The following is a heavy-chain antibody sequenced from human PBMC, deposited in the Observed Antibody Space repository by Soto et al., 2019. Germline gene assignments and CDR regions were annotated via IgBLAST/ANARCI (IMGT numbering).Heavy chain of an antibody. D-gene: IGHD3-10*01. CDR1: GFSLSTSGVG. J-gene: IGHJ6*02. V-gene: IGHV2-5*01. Sequence: QITLRASGPTLVKPTQTLTLTCTFSGFSLSTSGVGVGWVRQPPGKALEWLALIYSNDAKRFSSSLKSRLTNTNDTSKNQVVLTMTSMDPVNTATYYCTHVRGSGLYGMDVWGQGTTVTVSS. CDR3: THVRGSGLYGMDV. CDR2: IYSNDAK.